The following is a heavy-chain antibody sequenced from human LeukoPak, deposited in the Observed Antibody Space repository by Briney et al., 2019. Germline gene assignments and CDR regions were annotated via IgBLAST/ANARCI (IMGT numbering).Heavy chain of an antibody. Sequence: SETLSLTCTVSGGSISSGSYYWSWIRQPAGKGLEWIGRIYTSGSTNYNPSLKSRVTISVDTSKNQFSLKLSSVTAADTAVYYCAKSPDNSGYNNWFDPWGQGTLVTVSS. CDR1: GGSISSGSYY. D-gene: IGHD3-22*01. CDR3: AKSPDNSGYNNWFDP. J-gene: IGHJ5*02. V-gene: IGHV4-61*02. CDR2: IYTSGST.